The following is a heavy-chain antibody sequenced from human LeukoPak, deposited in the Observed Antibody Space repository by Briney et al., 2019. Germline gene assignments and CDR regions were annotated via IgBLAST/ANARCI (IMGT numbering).Heavy chain of an antibody. J-gene: IGHJ4*02. CDR1: GYSFTTHW. CDR3: ARGLGELSPKSPYYFDY. Sequence: GESLKISCKGSGYSFTTHWIAWVRQMPGKGLEWMGIIYPTDSYTKYSPSFQGQVTISADKSISTAYLQWSSLKASDTAMYYCARGLGELSPKSPYYFDYWGQGTLVTVSS. V-gene: IGHV5-51*01. D-gene: IGHD3-16*02. CDR2: IYPTDSYT.